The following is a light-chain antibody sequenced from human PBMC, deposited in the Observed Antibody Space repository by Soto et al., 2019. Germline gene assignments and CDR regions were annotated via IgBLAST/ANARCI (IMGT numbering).Light chain of an antibody. V-gene: IGLV2-11*01. J-gene: IGLJ2*01. CDR1: SSDVGGYNY. CDR3: CSYAGSYTFVV. CDR2: VVS. Sequence: QSALTQPRSVSGSPGQSVTISCPGNSSDVGGYNYVSWYQQHPGKAPKLMIYVVSKRPSGVPDRFSGSKSGNTASLTIAGLQAEDEADYYCCSYAGSYTFVVFGGGTKLTVL.